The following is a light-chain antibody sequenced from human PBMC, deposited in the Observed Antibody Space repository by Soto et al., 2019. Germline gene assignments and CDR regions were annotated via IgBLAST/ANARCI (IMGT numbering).Light chain of an antibody. CDR2: EVS. J-gene: IGLJ1*01. V-gene: IGLV2-14*01. Sequence: SALTQPASVSGSPGQSITISCTGSSSDIGAYNYVSWFQQYPGKAPKLIISEVSNRPSGVSNRFSGSKSGTAASLTISGPQTEDEADYFCFSFTTDWTHVFGTGTKVTVL. CDR1: SSDIGAYNY. CDR3: FSFTTDWTHV.